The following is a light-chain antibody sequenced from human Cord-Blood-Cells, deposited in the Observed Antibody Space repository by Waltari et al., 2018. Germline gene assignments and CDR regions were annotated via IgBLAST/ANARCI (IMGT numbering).Light chain of an antibody. J-gene: IGKJ4*01. Sequence: DIQMTQSPSSLSASVGDRVTITCRASQSISSYLNWYQQKPGKAPKLLIYAASSLQSGVPSRVSGSGSGTDFPLTISSLQPEDFATYYCQQSYSTPPITVGGGTKVEIK. CDR3: QQSYSTPPIT. V-gene: IGKV1-39*01. CDR2: AAS. CDR1: QSISSY.